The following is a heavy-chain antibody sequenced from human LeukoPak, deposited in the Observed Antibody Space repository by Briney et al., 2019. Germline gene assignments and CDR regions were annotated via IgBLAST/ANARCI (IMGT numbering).Heavy chain of an antibody. CDR1: GYTFTSYY. Sequence: SVKVSCKASGYTFTSYYMHWVRQAPGQGLEWMGRIIPILGIANYAQKFQGRVTITADKSTSTAYMELSSLRSEDTAVYYCASHESVGATTPNDYWGQGTLVTVSS. CDR2: IIPILGIA. D-gene: IGHD1-26*01. J-gene: IGHJ4*02. V-gene: IGHV1-69*02. CDR3: ASHESVGATTPNDY.